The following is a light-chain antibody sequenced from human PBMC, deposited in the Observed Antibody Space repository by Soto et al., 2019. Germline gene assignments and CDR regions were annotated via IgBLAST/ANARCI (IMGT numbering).Light chain of an antibody. CDR1: QTISNY. Sequence: DIKMTQSPSTLSGSVGDRVTITCRASQTISNYLNWYQQKPGKAPKLLIYAASSLQSGVPSRFSGSGSGTEFTLTISSLQPDDFATYYCQHYNSYSEAFGQGTKVDIK. V-gene: IGKV1-5*01. CDR3: QHYNSYSEA. CDR2: AAS. J-gene: IGKJ1*01.